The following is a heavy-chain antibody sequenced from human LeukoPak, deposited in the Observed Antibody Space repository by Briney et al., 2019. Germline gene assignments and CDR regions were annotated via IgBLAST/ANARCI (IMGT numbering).Heavy chain of an antibody. V-gene: IGHV1-18*04. CDR2: ISAYNGNT. CDR1: GYTFTSYG. Sequence: ASVKVSCKASGYTFTSYGISWVRQAPGQGLEWMGWISAYNGNTNYAQKPQGRVTMTTDTSTSTAYMELRSLRSDDTAVYYCARVGAAVLDYYYGMDVWGKGTTVTVSS. J-gene: IGHJ6*04. CDR3: ARVGAAVLDYYYGMDV. D-gene: IGHD6-13*01.